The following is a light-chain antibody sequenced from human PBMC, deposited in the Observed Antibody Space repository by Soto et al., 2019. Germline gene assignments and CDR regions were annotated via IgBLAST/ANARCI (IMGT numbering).Light chain of an antibody. CDR3: CSYTTSSTYV. V-gene: IGLV2-14*03. Sequence: VLTQPATGSGSLGQSIDSSCTGTSSDVGGYNYVSWYQQHPGKAPKLMIYDVNNRPSGVSNRFSGSKSGNTASLTISGLQAEDEADYYCCSYTTSSTYVFGTGTKVT. J-gene: IGLJ1*01. CDR2: DVN. CDR1: SSDVGGYNY.